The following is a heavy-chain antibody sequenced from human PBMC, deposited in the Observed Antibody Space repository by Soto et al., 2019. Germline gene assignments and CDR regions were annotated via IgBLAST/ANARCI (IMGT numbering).Heavy chain of an antibody. V-gene: IGHV3-30*18. D-gene: IGHD3-10*01. CDR2: IAYDGSLK. CDR3: AKDLKVSGSHYGTLNYYYGMDV. J-gene: IGHJ6*02. CDR1: GFTFSSYG. Sequence: QVQLVESGGGVVQPGGTLRLSCAASGFTFSSYGMQWVRQAPGKGLEWVAVIAYDGSLKYYVDSVKGRFTISRDNSKSALYLQRNSLRAEDTAVYYCAKDLKVSGSHYGTLNYYYGMDVWGQGTTVSVSS.